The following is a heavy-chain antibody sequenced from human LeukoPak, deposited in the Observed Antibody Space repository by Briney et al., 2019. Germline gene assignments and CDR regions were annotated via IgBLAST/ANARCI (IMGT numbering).Heavy chain of an antibody. CDR1: GFTSTNAW. Sequence: PGGSLRLSCAASGFTSTNAWMSWVRHAPGEGLEWVGRVKSKTDGGTTDYAAPVKSRFTISRDDSKNTLYLQMNSLKTEDRAVYYCTTDTEWDYWGQGTLVTVSS. D-gene: IGHD2-8*01. V-gene: IGHV3-15*01. CDR2: VKSKTDGGTT. CDR3: TTDTEWDY. J-gene: IGHJ4*02.